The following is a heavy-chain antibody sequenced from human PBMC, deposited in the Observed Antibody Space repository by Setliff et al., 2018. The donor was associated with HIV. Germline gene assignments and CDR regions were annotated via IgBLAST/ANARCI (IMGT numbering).Heavy chain of an antibody. J-gene: IGHJ6*03. V-gene: IGHV1-69*05. Sequence: SVKVSCKASGGTFSSYAISWVRQAPGQGLEWMGGIIPISGTANYAQKFQGRVTITTDESTSTAYMELSSLRSEDTAVYYCARMLPPGGDCYYYYMDVWGKGTTVTVSS. CDR3: ARMLPPGGDCYYYYMDV. CDR1: GGTFSSYA. CDR2: IIPISGTA. D-gene: IGHD2-15*01.